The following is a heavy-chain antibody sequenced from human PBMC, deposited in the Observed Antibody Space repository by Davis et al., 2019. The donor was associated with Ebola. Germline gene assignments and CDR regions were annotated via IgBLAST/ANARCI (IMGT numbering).Heavy chain of an antibody. CDR3: ASLRRTITGMDDGFDM. D-gene: IGHD2-8*02. CDR2: IFTGDSDT. CDR1: GNSFNSHW. J-gene: IGHJ3*02. Sequence: GESLKISCKDSGNSFNSHWIGWVRQLPGEGLEWMGVIFTGDSDTRYSPSFRGQVTISADKSIKTAFLQWSSLKASDTALYYCASLRRTITGMDDGFDMWGQGTMVTVSS. V-gene: IGHV5-51*01.